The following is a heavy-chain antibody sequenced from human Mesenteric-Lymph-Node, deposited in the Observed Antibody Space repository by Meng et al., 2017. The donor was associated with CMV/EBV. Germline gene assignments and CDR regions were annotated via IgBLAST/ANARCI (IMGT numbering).Heavy chain of an antibody. CDR1: DDSINNGCLW. CDR3: ARLFWGGDVYFDF. V-gene: IGHV4-31*03. D-gene: IGHD2-21*02. CDR2: IYYFRGNT. J-gene: IGHJ4*02. Sequence: SETLSLTCTVSDDSINNGCLWWTWIRQRPGKGLEWIGNIYYFRGNTKYSPSFNRRVTMSIDTSKKQFSLKLSSVTAADTAVYYCARLFWGGDVYFDFWGQGIPVTVSS.